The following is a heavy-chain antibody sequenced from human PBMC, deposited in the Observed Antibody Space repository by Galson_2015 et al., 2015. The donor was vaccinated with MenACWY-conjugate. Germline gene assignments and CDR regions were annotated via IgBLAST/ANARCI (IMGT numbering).Heavy chain of an antibody. CDR2: INFSGTT. CDR3: ARIPRGITMVLVAP. J-gene: IGHJ5*02. D-gene: IGHD3-10*01. V-gene: IGHV4-39*01. Sequence: SEPLSLTCAVSGGSIPNDGYFWGWIRQPPGEGLEWIGSINFSGTTYYNPSLKSRVAKSIDPSKNQFSLNLSSVTAADTAVYYCARIPRGITMVLVAPWGQGTLVTVSA. CDR1: GGSIPNDGYF.